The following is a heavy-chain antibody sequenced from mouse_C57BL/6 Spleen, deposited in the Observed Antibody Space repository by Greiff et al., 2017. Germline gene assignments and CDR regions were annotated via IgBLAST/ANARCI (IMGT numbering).Heavy chain of an antibody. J-gene: IGHJ3*01. CDR2: IDPETGGT. V-gene: IGHV1-15*01. CDR1: GYTFTDYE. D-gene: IGHD2-3*01. Sequence: QVQLQQSGAELVRPGASVTLSCKASGYTFTDYEMHWVQQTPVHGLEWIGAIDPETGGTAYNQKFKGKAILTADKSSSTAYMELRSLTSEDSAVYYCTRSYDGLGFAYWGQGTLVTVSA. CDR3: TRSYDGLGFAY.